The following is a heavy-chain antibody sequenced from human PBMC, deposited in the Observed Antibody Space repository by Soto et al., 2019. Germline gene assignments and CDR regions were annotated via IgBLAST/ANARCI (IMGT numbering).Heavy chain of an antibody. V-gene: IGHV3-30*18. J-gene: IGHJ6*02. D-gene: IGHD6-19*01. CDR1: GFTFSSYG. Sequence: GGSLRLSCAASGFTFSSYGMHWVRQAPGKGLEWVAVISYDGSNKYYADSVEGRFTISRDNSKNTLYLQMNSLRAEDTAVYYCAKGYSSGWREYYYYGMDVWGQGTTVTSP. CDR2: ISYDGSNK. CDR3: AKGYSSGWREYYYYGMDV.